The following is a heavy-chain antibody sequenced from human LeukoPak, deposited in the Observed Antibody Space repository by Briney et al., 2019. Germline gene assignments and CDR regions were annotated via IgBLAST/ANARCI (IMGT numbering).Heavy chain of an antibody. CDR2: IKFDGTEK. CDR3: ARGGGYSERFDC. CDR1: GFTFSDSW. J-gene: IGHJ4*02. V-gene: IGHV3-7*01. Sequence: PGGSLRLSCAASGFTFSDSWMTWVRQAPGKGLEWVATIKFDGTEKQYVASVRGRFTISRANAENSMFLRMESLSPEDTAVYYCARGGGYSERFDCWGQGTLVTVSS. D-gene: IGHD1-26*01.